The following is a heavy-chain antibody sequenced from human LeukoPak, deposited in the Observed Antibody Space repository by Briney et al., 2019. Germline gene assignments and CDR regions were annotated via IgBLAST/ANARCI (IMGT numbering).Heavy chain of an antibody. J-gene: IGHJ4*02. CDR1: GGSISSGGYY. CDR2: IYYSGST. Sequence: SQTLSLTCTVSGGSISSGGYYWSWIRQHPGKGLEWIGYIYYSGSTYYNPSLKSRVTISVDTSKNQFSLKLSFVTAADTAVYYCARGWDGPFDYWGQGTLVTVSS. D-gene: IGHD1-26*01. CDR3: ARGWDGPFDY. V-gene: IGHV4-31*03.